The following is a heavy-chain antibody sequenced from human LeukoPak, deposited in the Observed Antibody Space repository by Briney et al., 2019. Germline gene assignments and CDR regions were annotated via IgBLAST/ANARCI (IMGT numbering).Heavy chain of an antibody. D-gene: IGHD2-2*01. Sequence: SETLSLTCTVSGGSISSSSYYRGWIRQPPGKGLEWIGSIYYSGSTYYNPSLKSRVTISVDTSKNQFSLKLSSVTAADTAVYYCARPWYAYCSSTSCYVHWGQGTLVTVSS. CDR3: ARPWYAYCSSTSCYVH. CDR2: IYYSGST. CDR1: GGSISSSSYY. J-gene: IGHJ4*02. V-gene: IGHV4-39*01.